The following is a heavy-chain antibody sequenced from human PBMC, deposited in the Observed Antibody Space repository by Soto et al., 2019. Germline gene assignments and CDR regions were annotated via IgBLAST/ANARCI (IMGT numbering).Heavy chain of an antibody. CDR1: GFTFSSYG. CDR3: ARDLFRFTILIDYYYYGMDV. V-gene: IGHV3-33*01. J-gene: IGHJ6*02. Sequence: GGSLRLSCAASGFTFSSYGMHWVRQAPGKGLEWVAVIWYDGSNKYYADSVKGRFTISRDNSKNTLYLQMNSLRAEDTAVYYCARDLFRFTILIDYYYYGMDVWGQGTTVTVSS. CDR2: IWYDGSNK. D-gene: IGHD3-3*01.